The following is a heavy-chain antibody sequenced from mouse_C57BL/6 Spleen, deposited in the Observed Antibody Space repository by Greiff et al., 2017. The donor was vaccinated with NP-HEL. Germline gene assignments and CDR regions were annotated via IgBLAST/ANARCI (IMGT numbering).Heavy chain of an antibody. CDR2: FHPYNDDT. J-gene: IGHJ2*01. V-gene: IGHV1-47*01. CDR1: GYTFTTYP. CDR3: AIYGSSHPYFDY. Sequence: QVQLKESGAELVKPGASVKMSCKASGYTFTTYPIEWMKQNHGKSLEWIGNFHPYNDDTKYNEKFKGKATLTVEKSSSTVYLELSRLTSDDSAVFYCAIYGSSHPYFDYWGQGTTLTVSS. D-gene: IGHD1-1*01.